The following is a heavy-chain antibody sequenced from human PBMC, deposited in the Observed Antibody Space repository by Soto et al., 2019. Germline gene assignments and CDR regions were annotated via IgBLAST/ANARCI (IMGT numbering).Heavy chain of an antibody. CDR1: GFAFRSYG. D-gene: IGHD3-9*01. Sequence: GGSLRLSCEASGFAFRSYGMHWVRQVPGKGLEWVSLIWHDGSQKYYADSVKGRFTISRDNSKNTLHLQMSSLRAEDTAVYYCAREEGVVARAFDYEFTGLDVWGQGTTVTVSS. J-gene: IGHJ6*02. CDR3: AREEGVVARAFDYEFTGLDV. V-gene: IGHV3-33*01. CDR2: IWHDGSQK.